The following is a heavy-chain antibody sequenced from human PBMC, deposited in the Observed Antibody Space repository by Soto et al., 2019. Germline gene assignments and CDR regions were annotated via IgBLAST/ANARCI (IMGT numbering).Heavy chain of an antibody. Sequence: PGGSLRLSCAASGFTFSSYGMHWVRQAPGKGLEWVAVISYDGSNKYYADSVKGRFTISRDNSKNTLYLQMNSLRAEDTAVYYCAKEYRAAARPIRGRYYYGMDVWGQGPTVTVSS. CDR3: AKEYRAAARPIRGRYYYGMDV. D-gene: IGHD6-6*01. V-gene: IGHV3-30*18. CDR1: GFTFSSYG. J-gene: IGHJ6*02. CDR2: ISYDGSNK.